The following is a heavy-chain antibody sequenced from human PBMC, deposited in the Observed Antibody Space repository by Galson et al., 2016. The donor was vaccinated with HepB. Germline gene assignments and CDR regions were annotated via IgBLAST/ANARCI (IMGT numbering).Heavy chain of an antibody. CDR2: INQGGSEK. V-gene: IGHV3-7*03. CDR3: ARHSLSPGDY. CDR1: RFNFRTYW. Sequence: SLRLSCAASRFNFRTYWMSWVRQAPGKGLEWVAYINQGGSEKYYVDSVKGRFTTSTDTAKNSLYLQTNSLRAEEAAGYYCARHSLSPGDYWGQGTLVTVSS. J-gene: IGHJ4*02. D-gene: IGHD3-10*01.